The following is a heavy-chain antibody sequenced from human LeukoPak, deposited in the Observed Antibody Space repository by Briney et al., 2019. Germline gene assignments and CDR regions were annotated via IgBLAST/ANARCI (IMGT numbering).Heavy chain of an antibody. Sequence: SVKVSCKASRGTFSNYAISWVRQAPGQGLEWIGQIIPKFAIAHYAQKFQGRVTITADESTSTAYLELSSLRSEDTAVYYCARDRPGRYCSNTSCYTASPFDPWGQGTLVIVSS. D-gene: IGHD2-2*02. V-gene: IGHV1-69*13. CDR1: RGTFSNYA. J-gene: IGHJ5*02. CDR2: IIPKFAIA. CDR3: ARDRPGRYCSNTSCYTASPFDP.